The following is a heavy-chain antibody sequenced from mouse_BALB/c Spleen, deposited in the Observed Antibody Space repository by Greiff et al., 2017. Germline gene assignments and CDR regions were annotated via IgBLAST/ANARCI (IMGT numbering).Heavy chain of an antibody. CDR2: IDPSDSYT. J-gene: IGHJ2*01. CDR1: GYTFTSYW. D-gene: IGHD2-1*01. V-gene: IGHV1-69*02. Sequence: QVQLKQPGAELVKPGASVKLSCKASGYTFTSYWMHWVKQRPGQGLEWIGEIDPSDSYTNYNQKFKGKATLTVDKSSSTAYMQLSSLTSEDSAVYYCARQGISGNYAYFDDWGQGTTLTVSS. CDR3: ARQGISGNYAYFDD.